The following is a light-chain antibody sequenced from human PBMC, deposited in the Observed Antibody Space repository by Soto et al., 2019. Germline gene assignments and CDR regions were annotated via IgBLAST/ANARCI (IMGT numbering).Light chain of an antibody. J-gene: IGLJ2*01. CDR2: DVT. V-gene: IGLV2-14*01. CDR3: SSYTSSNTVV. Sequence: QSALTQPASVSGSPGQSITMSCTGASSDIGGYNYVSWYQHHPGEAPKLLIYDVTHRPSGVSNRFSASTSGNTASLTISGLQAEDEADYYCSSYTSSNTVVFGGGTKLTVL. CDR1: SSDIGGYNY.